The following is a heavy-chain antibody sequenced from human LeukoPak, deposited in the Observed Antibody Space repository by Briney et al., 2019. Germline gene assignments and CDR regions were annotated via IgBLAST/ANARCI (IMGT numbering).Heavy chain of an antibody. J-gene: IGHJ4*02. Sequence: PSETLSLTCTVSGGSISSGGYSWSWIRQHPGKGLEWIGYIYYSGSTYYNPSLKSRVTISVDTSKNQFSLKLSSVTAADTAVYYCAREDSYGCFDYWGQGTLVTVSS. CDR3: AREDSYGCFDY. V-gene: IGHV4-31*03. D-gene: IGHD5-18*01. CDR2: IYYSGST. CDR1: GGSISSGGYS.